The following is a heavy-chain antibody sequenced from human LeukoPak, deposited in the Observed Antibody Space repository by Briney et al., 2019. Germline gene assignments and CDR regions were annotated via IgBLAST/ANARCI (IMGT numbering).Heavy chain of an antibody. J-gene: IGHJ6*02. V-gene: IGHV3-33*01. CDR1: GFTLSSYG. Sequence: GGSLRLSCAASGFTLSSYGMHWVRQAPGKGLEWVAVIWYDGSNKYYADSVKGRFTISRDNSKNTLYLQMNSLRAEDTAVYYSVLGPNFSWYYGMDVWGQGTTVTVSS. CDR3: VLGPNFSWYYGMDV. D-gene: IGHD3-3*01. CDR2: IWYDGSNK.